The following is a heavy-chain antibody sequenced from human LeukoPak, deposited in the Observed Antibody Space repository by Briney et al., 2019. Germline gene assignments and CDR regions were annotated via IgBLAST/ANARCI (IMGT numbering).Heavy chain of an antibody. CDR1: GFTFSSYT. V-gene: IGHV3-30*04. CDR3: AREGRVSGYDFDC. CDR2: LSYDEINK. J-gene: IGHJ4*02. Sequence: GGSLRLSCAASGFTFSSYTIHWVRQAPGKGLEWVAVLSYDEINKFYADSVKGRFTISRDNAKNTLYLQMNSLRVEDTAVYYCAREGRVSGYDFDCWGQGTLVTVSS. D-gene: IGHD5-12*01.